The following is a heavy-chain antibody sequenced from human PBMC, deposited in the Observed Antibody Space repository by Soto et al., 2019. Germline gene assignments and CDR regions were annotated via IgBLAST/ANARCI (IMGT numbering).Heavy chain of an antibody. CDR1: NFSVLTSIYY. CDR2: VHYTGTT. V-gene: IGHV4-39*01. J-gene: IGHJ4*02. Sequence: PSETLSLTCTVSNFSVLTSIYYWAWIRQPPGKGLEWVGTVHYTGTTYYNPSLQSRVTISIDTSKNQFSLNLNSVTAADTAVYYCARNWNLAMVPAAYFDSWGQGTLVTVSS. CDR3: ARNWNLAMVPAAYFDS. D-gene: IGHD2-2*01.